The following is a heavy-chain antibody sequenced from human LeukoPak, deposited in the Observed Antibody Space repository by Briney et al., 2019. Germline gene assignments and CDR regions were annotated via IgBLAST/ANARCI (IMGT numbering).Heavy chain of an antibody. D-gene: IGHD2-2*01. CDR3: ARDSSSYYFDY. Sequence: GGSLRLSCAASGFTVSSNYMSWVRQAPGKGLEWVSIIYTGGTTHYADSLKDRFTISRDDSINTLYLQMNSLRAEDTAVYYCARDSSSYYFDYWGQGTLVTVSS. V-gene: IGHV3-66*01. CDR2: IYTGGTT. CDR1: GFTVSSNY. J-gene: IGHJ4*02.